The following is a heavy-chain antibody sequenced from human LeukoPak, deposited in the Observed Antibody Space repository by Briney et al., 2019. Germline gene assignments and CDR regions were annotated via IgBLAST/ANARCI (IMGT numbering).Heavy chain of an antibody. V-gene: IGHV4-31*03. CDR1: GGSINSGGYY. J-gene: IGHJ4*02. Sequence: SETLSLTCTVSGGSINSGGYYWSWIRQHPGKVLEWIGYIHYSGSTYYNPSLKSRVTMSVDTSKNQFSLKLTSVTAADTAVYYCFGIHHGKYYFDYWGQGTLVTVSS. CDR2: IHYSGST. CDR3: FGIHHGKYYFDY. D-gene: IGHD5-18*01.